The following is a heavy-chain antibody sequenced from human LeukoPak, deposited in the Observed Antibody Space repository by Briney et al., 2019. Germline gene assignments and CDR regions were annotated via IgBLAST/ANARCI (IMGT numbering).Heavy chain of an antibody. Sequence: PSETLSLTCTVSGGSISSSSYYWGWIRQPPGQGLEWIGSIYYSGSTYYNPSLKSRVTISVDTSKNQFSLKLSSVTAADTAVYYCARLNSIGGFDYWGQGTLVTVSS. CDR2: IYYSGST. V-gene: IGHV4-39*01. J-gene: IGHJ4*02. D-gene: IGHD3-10*01. CDR3: ARLNSIGGFDY. CDR1: GGSISSSSYY.